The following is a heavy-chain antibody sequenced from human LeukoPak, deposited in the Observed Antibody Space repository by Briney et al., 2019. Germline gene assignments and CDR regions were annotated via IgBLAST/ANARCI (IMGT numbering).Heavy chain of an antibody. CDR1: GFTFSSYS. J-gene: IGHJ4*02. CDR3: ARGMVTKDYYFDY. V-gene: IGHV3-48*01. D-gene: IGHD5-18*01. Sequence: PGGSLRLSCAASGFTFSSYSMNWVRQAPGKGLEWVSYISSSSSTIYYPDSVKGRFTISRDNAKNSLYLQMNSLRAEDTAVYYCARGMVTKDYYFDYWGQGTLVTVSS. CDR2: ISSSSSTI.